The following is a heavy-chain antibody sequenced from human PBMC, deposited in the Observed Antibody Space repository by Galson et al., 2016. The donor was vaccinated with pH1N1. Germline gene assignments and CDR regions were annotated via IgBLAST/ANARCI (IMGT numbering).Heavy chain of an antibody. J-gene: IGHJ3*02. Sequence: SVKVSCKASGYIFADNYIHWLRQAPGQGLQWMGFISPDGGDKKNAQSRISGTRIASINTVYMELNCLRSDDTAVYVCARDYGTTGEHAFDIWGQGTLITVSP. CDR3: ARDYGTTGEHAFDI. CDR2: ISPDGGDK. CDR1: GYIFADNY. D-gene: IGHD1/OR15-1a*01. V-gene: IGHV1-2*02.